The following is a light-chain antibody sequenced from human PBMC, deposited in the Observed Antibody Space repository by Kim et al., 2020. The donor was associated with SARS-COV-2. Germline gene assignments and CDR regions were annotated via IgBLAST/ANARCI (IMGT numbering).Light chain of an antibody. V-gene: IGKV3-15*01. CDR2: GAS. CDR3: QQYHKWPPLT. CDR1: QTVSRN. Sequence: VSPGERATLSCRASQTVSRNLAWYQQKPGQAPRLLIYGASTRATGIPARFSGSGSGTEFTLTINSLQSEDFAVYYCQQYHKWPPLTFGGGTKLEI. J-gene: IGKJ4*01.